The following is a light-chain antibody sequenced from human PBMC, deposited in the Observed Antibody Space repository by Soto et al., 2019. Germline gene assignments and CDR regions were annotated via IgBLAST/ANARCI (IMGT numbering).Light chain of an antibody. Sequence: QSALTQPASVSGSPGQTITISCTGTSSDVGGYNSVSWYQHHPAKAPKLMIYDVTNRPSGVSNRFSGSKSGNTASLTISGLQAEDGADYYCSSFTSSSTVLFGGGTKLTVL. V-gene: IGLV2-14*03. CDR1: SSDVGGYNS. CDR2: DVT. CDR3: SSFTSSSTVL. J-gene: IGLJ2*01.